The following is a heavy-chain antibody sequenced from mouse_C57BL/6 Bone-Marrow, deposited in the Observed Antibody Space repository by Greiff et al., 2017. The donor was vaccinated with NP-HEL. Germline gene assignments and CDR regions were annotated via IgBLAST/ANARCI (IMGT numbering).Heavy chain of an antibody. V-gene: IGHV14-4*01. CDR3: TTRIYYDYDGGDY. J-gene: IGHJ2*01. CDR1: GFNIKDDY. Sequence: EVQLQQSGAELVRPGASVKLSCTASGFNIKDDYMHWVKQRPEQGLEWIGWIDPENGDTEYASKFQGKATITADTSSNTAYLQLSSLTSEDTAVYYWTTRIYYDYDGGDYWGQGTTLTVSS. CDR2: IDPENGDT. D-gene: IGHD2-4*01.